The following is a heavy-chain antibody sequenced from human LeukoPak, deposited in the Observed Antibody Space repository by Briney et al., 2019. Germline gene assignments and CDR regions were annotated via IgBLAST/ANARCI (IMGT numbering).Heavy chain of an antibody. CDR3: ARAVYYDFWSGYSSGDYFDY. CDR2: INPSGGST. V-gene: IGHV1-46*01. D-gene: IGHD3-3*01. Sequence: GASVKVSCKASGYTFTSYYMHWVRQAPGQGLEWMGIINPSGGSTSYAQKFQGRVTMTRDMSTSTVYMELSSLRSEDTAVYYCARAVYYDFWSGYSSGDYFDYWGQGTLVTVSS. J-gene: IGHJ4*02. CDR1: GYTFTSYY.